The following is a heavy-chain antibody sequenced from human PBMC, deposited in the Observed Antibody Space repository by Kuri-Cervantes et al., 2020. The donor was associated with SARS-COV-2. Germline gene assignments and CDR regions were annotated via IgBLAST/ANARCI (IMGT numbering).Heavy chain of an antibody. Sequence: SVKVSCKASGGTFSTYIITWVRQAPGQGLEWMGRFIPLLGTANYAQKFQGRVTITADKSTSTAYMELSSLRSEDTAMYYCARGEIASTVLGYCSSTSCRYYGMDVWGQGTTVTISS. J-gene: IGHJ6*02. CDR2: FIPLLGTA. V-gene: IGHV1-69*08. CDR3: ARGEIASTVLGYCSSTSCRYYGMDV. CDR1: GGTFSTYI. D-gene: IGHD2-2*01.